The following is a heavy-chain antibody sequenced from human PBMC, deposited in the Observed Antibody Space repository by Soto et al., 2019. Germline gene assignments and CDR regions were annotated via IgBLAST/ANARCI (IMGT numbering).Heavy chain of an antibody. V-gene: IGHV1-18*04. CDR3: ARVDRRYYYDSSGRNYFDY. D-gene: IGHD3-22*01. CDR2: ISAYNGNT. CDR1: GYTFTSYG. Sequence: ASVKVSCKXSGYTFTSYGISWVRQAPGQGLEWMGWISAYNGNTNYAQKLQGRVTMTTDTSTSTAYMELRSLRSDDTAVYYCARVDRRYYYDSSGRNYFDYWGQGTLVTVSS. J-gene: IGHJ4*02.